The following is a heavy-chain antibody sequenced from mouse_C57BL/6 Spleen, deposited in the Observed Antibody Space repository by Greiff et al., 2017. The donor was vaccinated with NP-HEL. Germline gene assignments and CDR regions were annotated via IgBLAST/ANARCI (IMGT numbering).Heavy chain of an antibody. V-gene: IGHV1-66*01. CDR2: IYPGSGNT. J-gene: IGHJ1*03. CDR1: GYSFTSYY. Sequence: VQLQQSGPELVKPGASVKISCKASGYSFTSYYIHWVKQRPGQGLEWIGWIYPGSGNTKYNEKFKGKATLTADTSSSTAYMQLSSLTSEDSAVYYCARSYYGGYFDVWGTGTTVTVSS. CDR3: ARSYYGGYFDV. D-gene: IGHD1-2*01.